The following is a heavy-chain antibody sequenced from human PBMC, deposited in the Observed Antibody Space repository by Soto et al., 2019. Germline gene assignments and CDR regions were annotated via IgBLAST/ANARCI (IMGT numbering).Heavy chain of an antibody. D-gene: IGHD5-12*01. CDR2: ISGGGST. V-gene: IGHV3-23*01. Sequence: EVQLLESGGDLVQPGGSLRLSCAASGFTFSTYAMNWVRQAPGKGLEWVSAISGGGSTYNADSVKGRFTISRDNSKDTLYLQMNSLRAEDTAVYYCVKERQDRDGYNHNYYYYGLDVWGQGTTVTVSS. CDR1: GFTFSTYA. CDR3: VKERQDRDGYNHNYYYYGLDV. J-gene: IGHJ6*02.